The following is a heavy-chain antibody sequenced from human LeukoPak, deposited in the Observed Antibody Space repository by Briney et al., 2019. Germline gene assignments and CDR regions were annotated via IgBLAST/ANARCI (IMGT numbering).Heavy chain of an antibody. CDR3: ARALNPLPGTYYVDY. D-gene: IGHD2-15*01. Sequence: SESLSLTCTVSGASINSHYRSWIRQPAGKGLEWIGRIYISGSTNYNSSLQSRVTMSVDTSKNQFSLKLTSVTAADTAVYYCARALNPLPGTYYVDYWGQGTLVTVSS. CDR2: IYISGST. CDR1: GASINSHY. V-gene: IGHV4-4*07. J-gene: IGHJ4*02.